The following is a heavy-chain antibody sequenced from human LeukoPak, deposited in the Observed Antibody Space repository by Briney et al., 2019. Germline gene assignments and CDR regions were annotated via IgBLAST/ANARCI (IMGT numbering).Heavy chain of an antibody. V-gene: IGHV3-23*01. CDR2: ISGSGGST. Sequence: AGGSLRLSCAASGFTFSSYAMSWVRQAPGKGLEWVSAISGSGGSTYYADSVKGRFTISRDNSKNTLYLQMNSLRAEDTAVYYCARESVAYYYDSSGYYRRYYYYGMDVWGQGTTVTVSS. D-gene: IGHD3-22*01. CDR3: ARESVAYYYDSSGYYRRYYYYGMDV. J-gene: IGHJ6*02. CDR1: GFTFSSYA.